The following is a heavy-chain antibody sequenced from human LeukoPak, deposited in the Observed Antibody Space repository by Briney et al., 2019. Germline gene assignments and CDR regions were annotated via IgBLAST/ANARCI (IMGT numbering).Heavy chain of an antibody. CDR2: INSDGRST. Sequence: QSGGSLRLSCAASGFTLSSYWMHWVRQAPGKGLVWVSGINSDGRSTRYADSVKGRFTISRDNAKNTLYPQMNSLRAEDTAVYYCASKEVFDYWGQGTLVTVSS. J-gene: IGHJ4*02. V-gene: IGHV3-74*01. CDR3: ASKEVFDY. CDR1: GFTLSSYW.